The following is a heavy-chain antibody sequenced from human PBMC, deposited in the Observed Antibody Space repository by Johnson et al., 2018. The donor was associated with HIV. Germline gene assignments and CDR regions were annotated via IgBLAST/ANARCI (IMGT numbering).Heavy chain of an antibody. D-gene: IGHD5-24*01. CDR3: AREMAATNAWALDI. J-gene: IGHJ3*02. CDR1: GFTVSSNY. Sequence: MQLVESGGDLIQPGGSLRLSCAASGFTVSSNYMTWVRQAPGKGLEWVSVIYSGGSTYYADSVKGRFTISRDNSKNTLYLQMNSLRAEDTAVYYCAREMAATNAWALDIWGQGTMVTVSS. V-gene: IGHV3-53*01. CDR2: IYSGGST.